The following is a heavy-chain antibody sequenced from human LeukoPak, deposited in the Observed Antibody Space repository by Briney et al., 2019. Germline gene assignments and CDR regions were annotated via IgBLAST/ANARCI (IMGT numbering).Heavy chain of an antibody. CDR3: ARGPGYYYGSGSYYYFDY. J-gene: IGHJ4*02. V-gene: IGHV4-34*01. D-gene: IGHD3-10*01. CDR1: GGSFSGYY. Sequence: SETLSLTCAVYGGSFSGYYWSWIRQPPGKGLEWIGEINHSGSTNYNPSLKSRVTISVDTSKNQSSLKLSSVTAADTAVYYCARGPGYYYGSGSYYYFDYWGQGTLVTVSS. CDR2: INHSGST.